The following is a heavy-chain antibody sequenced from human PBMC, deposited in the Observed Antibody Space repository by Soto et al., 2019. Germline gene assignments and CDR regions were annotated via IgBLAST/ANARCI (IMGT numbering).Heavy chain of an antibody. CDR2: INAGNGNT. J-gene: IGHJ4*02. CDR3: AREYSSSWSHYYFDY. D-gene: IGHD6-13*01. Sequence: QVQLVQSRAEVKKRGASVKVSCKASGYTFTSYAMHWVRQAPGQRLEWMGWINAGNGNTKYSQKFQGRVTITRDTSASTAYMELSSLISEDTAVYYCAREYSSSWSHYYFDYWGQGTLVTVSS. V-gene: IGHV1-3*01. CDR1: GYTFTSYA.